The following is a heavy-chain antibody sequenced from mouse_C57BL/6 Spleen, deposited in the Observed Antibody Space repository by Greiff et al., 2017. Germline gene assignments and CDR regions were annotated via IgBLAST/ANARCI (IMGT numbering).Heavy chain of an antibody. V-gene: IGHV5-16*01. Sequence: EVQRVESEGGLVQPGSSMKLSCTASGFTFSDYYMAWVRQVPEKGLEWVANINYDGSSTYYLDSLKSRFIISRDNAKNILYLQMSSLKSEDTATYYGASGGTTVVVDWYFDVWGTGTTVTVSS. D-gene: IGHD1-1*01. CDR3: ASGGTTVVVDWYFDV. CDR1: GFTFSDYY. J-gene: IGHJ1*03. CDR2: INYDGSST.